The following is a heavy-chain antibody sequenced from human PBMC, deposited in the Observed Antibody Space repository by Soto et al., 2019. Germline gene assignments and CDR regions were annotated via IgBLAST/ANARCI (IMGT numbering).Heavy chain of an antibody. CDR2: INHSGST. J-gene: IGHJ4*02. V-gene: IGHV4-34*01. D-gene: IGHD2-15*01. CDR1: GGSFSGYY. Sequence: SETLSLTCAVYGGSFSGYYWSWIRQPPGKGLEWIGEINHSGSTNYNPSLKSRVTISVDTSKNQFSLKLSSVTAADTAVYYCARYLEAAWFDFWGQGTLVTVVS. CDR3: ARYLEAAWFDF.